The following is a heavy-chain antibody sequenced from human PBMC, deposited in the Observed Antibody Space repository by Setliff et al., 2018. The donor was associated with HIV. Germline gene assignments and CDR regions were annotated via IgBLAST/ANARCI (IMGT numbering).Heavy chain of an antibody. J-gene: IGHJ5*02. CDR2: IFPGDSDT. CDR1: GYSFTTYW. D-gene: IGHD4-4*01. CDR3: ARAPNSPSYSNIWYADH. Sequence: GESLKISCKTSGYSFTTYWIGWVRQMPGKGLEWMGVIFPGDSDTRDSPSFQGQVTISADKSISTAYLQWRSLKASDTAMYFCARAPNSPSYSNIWYADHWGQGTLVTVPQ. V-gene: IGHV5-51*01.